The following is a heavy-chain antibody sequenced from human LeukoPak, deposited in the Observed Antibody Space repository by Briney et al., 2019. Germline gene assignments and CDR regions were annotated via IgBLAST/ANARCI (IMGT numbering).Heavy chain of an antibody. J-gene: IGHJ4*02. CDR3: VKDGGIYPAWYFDC. V-gene: IGHV3-30*02. CDR2: IRRDGSNK. D-gene: IGHD1-26*01. Sequence: GGSLRLSCAASGFTFSSHGMHWVRQAPGKGLEWVAFIRRDGSNKYYADSVKGRFTISRDNSKNTVYLQMNSLRVDDTAVYYCVKDGGIYPAWYFDCWGQGTLVTVSS. CDR1: GFTFSSHG.